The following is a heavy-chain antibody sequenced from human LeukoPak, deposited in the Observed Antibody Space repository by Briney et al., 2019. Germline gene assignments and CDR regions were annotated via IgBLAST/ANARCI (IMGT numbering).Heavy chain of an antibody. Sequence: PGGSLRLSCAASGFTFSSYSMNWVRQAPGKGLEWVSSISSSSYIYYADSVKGRFTISRDNAKNSLYLQMNSLRAEDTAVYYCARDATTLSRYYYGMDVWGQGTTVTVSS. CDR2: ISSSSYI. CDR3: ARDATTLSRYYYGMDV. V-gene: IGHV3-21*01. CDR1: GFTFSSYS. J-gene: IGHJ6*02. D-gene: IGHD1-7*01.